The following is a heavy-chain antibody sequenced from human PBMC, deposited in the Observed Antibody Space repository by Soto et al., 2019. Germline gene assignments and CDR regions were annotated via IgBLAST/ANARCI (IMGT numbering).Heavy chain of an antibody. CDR1: GYTFTSYA. J-gene: IGHJ4*02. D-gene: IGHD3-22*01. Sequence: QVQLVQSGAEVKKPGASVKVSCKASGYTFTSYAMHWVRQAPGQRLEWMGWINAGNGHTKYSQKFQGRVTITRDTSASTAYMELTSLRSEDTAVYYCARSSGFYGVDYCGQGTLGTVSS. V-gene: IGHV1-3*01. CDR2: INAGNGHT. CDR3: ARSSGFYGVDY.